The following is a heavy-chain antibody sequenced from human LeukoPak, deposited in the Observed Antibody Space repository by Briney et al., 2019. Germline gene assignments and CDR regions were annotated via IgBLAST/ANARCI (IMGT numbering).Heavy chain of an antibody. CDR1: GFTFSSYA. Sequence: HPGGSLRLSCAASGFTFSSYAMSWVRQAPGKGLEWVSAISGSGGSTYYADSVKGRFTISRDNSKNTLYLRMNSLRAEDTAVYYCTRAGKPPYFDYWGQGTLVIVSS. V-gene: IGHV3-23*01. J-gene: IGHJ4*02. CDR3: TRAGKPPYFDY. CDR2: ISGSGGST.